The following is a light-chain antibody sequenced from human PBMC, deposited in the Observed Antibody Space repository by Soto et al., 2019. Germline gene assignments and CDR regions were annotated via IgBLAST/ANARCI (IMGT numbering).Light chain of an antibody. CDR3: TSYVGNDIWL. V-gene: IGLV2-8*01. Sequence: QSALTQPPSASGSPGQSVTISCTGTSSDVGAYNDVPWYQQYPGKAPKLMIYEVTKRPSGVPDRFSGSKSGNTASLTVSGLHAEDEADYYCTSYVGNDIWLFGGGTQVTVL. J-gene: IGLJ3*02. CDR2: EVT. CDR1: SSDVGAYND.